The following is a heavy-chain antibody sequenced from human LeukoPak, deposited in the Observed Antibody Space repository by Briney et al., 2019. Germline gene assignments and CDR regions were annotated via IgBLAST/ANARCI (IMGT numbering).Heavy chain of an antibody. D-gene: IGHD2-15*01. Sequence: GGSLRLSCQASGFTFSNYAMSWIRQAPGKGLEWVSSINPNDDGRSFFANFVEGRSTISRDDSRSAVYLQMNNLRAEDTAVYYCARSGVAMCHYWGQGILVTVSS. V-gene: IGHV3-23*01. J-gene: IGHJ4*02. CDR1: GFTFSNYA. CDR2: INPNDDGRS. CDR3: ARSGVAMCHY.